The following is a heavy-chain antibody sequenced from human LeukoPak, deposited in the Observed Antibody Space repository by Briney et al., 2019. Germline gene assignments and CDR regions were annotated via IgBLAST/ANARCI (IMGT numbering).Heavy chain of an antibody. D-gene: IGHD3-22*01. V-gene: IGHV1-69*05. CDR3: AGHLYYYDSSGHWGYFDY. J-gene: IGHJ4*02. CDR1: GGTFSSYA. Sequence: ASVKVSCKASGGTFSSYAIGWVRQAPGQGLEWMGRIIPIFGTANYAQKFQGRVTITTDESTSTAYMELSSLRSEDTAVYYCAGHLYYYDSSGHWGYFDYWGQGTLVTVSS. CDR2: IIPIFGTA.